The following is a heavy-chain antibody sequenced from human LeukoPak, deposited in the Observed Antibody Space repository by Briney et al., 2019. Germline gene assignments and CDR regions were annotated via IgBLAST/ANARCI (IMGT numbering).Heavy chain of an antibody. J-gene: IGHJ6*03. CDR3: ARGRVEYCSSTSCFGRRGYYMDV. CDR1: GFTFSSYW. CDR2: IKQDGSEK. Sequence: GGSLRLSCAASGFTFSSYWMSWVRQAPGKGLEWVANIKQDGSEKYYVDSVKGRFSISRDNAKRSLYLQMNSLRAEDTAVYYCARGRVEYCSSTSCFGRRGYYMDVWGKGTTVTISS. D-gene: IGHD2-2*01. V-gene: IGHV3-7*01.